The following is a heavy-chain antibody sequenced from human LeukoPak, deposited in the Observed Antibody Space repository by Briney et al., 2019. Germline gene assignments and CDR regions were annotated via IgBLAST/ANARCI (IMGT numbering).Heavy chain of an antibody. V-gene: IGHV4-59*01. CDR2: IYHNGRT. J-gene: IGHJ4*02. Sequence: SETLSLTCSVSGPSFSNDYWSWVRQAPGMGLEWIGYIYHNGRTNYSPSLKSRITMSIDTSQKKFSLKVISVTAADTAVYYCARASEGIGYFDTWGRGSLVTVSS. D-gene: IGHD3-16*01. CDR3: ARASEGIGYFDT. CDR1: GPSFSNDY.